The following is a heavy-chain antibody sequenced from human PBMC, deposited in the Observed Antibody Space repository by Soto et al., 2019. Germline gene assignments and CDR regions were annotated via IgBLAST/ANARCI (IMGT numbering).Heavy chain of an antibody. J-gene: IGHJ4*02. V-gene: IGHV3-7*01. CDR3: ARDSYGDYDEGLNY. CDR1: GFTFSSYW. D-gene: IGHD4-17*01. CDR2: IKQDGSEK. Sequence: EVQLVESGGGLVQPGGSLRLSCAASGFTFSSYWMSWVRQAPGKGLEWVANIKQDGSEKYYVDSVKGRFTISRDNAKNSLYLQMNGLRAEDTAVYYCARDSYGDYDEGLNYWGQGTLVTVSS.